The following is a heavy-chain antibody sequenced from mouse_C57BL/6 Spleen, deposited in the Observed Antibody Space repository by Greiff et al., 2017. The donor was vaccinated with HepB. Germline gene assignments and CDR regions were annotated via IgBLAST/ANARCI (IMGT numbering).Heavy chain of an antibody. D-gene: IGHD2-3*01. V-gene: IGHV1-26*01. CDR2: INPNNGGT. CDR1: GYTFTDYY. Sequence: EVQLQQSGPELVKPGASVKISCKASGYTFTDYYMNWVKQSHGKSLEWIGDINPNNGGTSYNQKFKGKATLTVDKSSSTAYMELRSLTSEDSAVYYCAGDGYYEVAYWGQGTLVTVSA. J-gene: IGHJ3*01. CDR3: AGDGYYEVAY.